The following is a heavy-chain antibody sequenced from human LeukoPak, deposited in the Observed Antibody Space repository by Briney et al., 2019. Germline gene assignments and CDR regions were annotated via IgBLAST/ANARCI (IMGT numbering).Heavy chain of an antibody. Sequence: SETLSLTCTVPGDSISRGLYYWNWIRQPAGKGLEWIGRISTSDRTDYNPSLKSRVTISVATSKNQFSLKLSSVTAADTAVYYCARVYVLRRTGDYYYYYYMDVWGKGTTVTVSS. D-gene: IGHD2-8*01. V-gene: IGHV4-61*02. CDR1: GDSISRGLYY. CDR2: ISTSDRT. CDR3: ARVYVLRRTGDYYYYYYMDV. J-gene: IGHJ6*03.